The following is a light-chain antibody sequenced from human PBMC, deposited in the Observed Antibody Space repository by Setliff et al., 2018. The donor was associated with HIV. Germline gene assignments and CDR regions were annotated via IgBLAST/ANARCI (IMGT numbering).Light chain of an antibody. CDR3: SSYTSSSTDV. V-gene: IGLV2-14*01. Sequence: QSALTQPASVSGSPGQSITISCTGTSSDVGGYNSVSWYQQHPGKAPKLMIYEVSNRPSGVSNRFSGSKSGNTASLTISGLQAEDDADYYCSSYTSSSTDVFGTGTKVTV. CDR1: SSDVGGYNS. J-gene: IGLJ1*01. CDR2: EVS.